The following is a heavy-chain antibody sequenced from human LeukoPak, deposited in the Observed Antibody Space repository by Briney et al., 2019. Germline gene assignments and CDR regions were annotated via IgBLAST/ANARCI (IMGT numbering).Heavy chain of an antibody. Sequence: PSETLSLTCTVSGGSISSYYWSWIRQPPGRGLEWIGYIYYSGSTNYNPSLKSRVTISVDTSKNQFSLKLSSVTAADTAVYYCARDVDTAMVAVWGQGTLVTVSS. CDR2: IYYSGST. CDR3: ARDVDTAMVAV. CDR1: GGSISSYY. D-gene: IGHD5-18*01. V-gene: IGHV4-59*01. J-gene: IGHJ4*02.